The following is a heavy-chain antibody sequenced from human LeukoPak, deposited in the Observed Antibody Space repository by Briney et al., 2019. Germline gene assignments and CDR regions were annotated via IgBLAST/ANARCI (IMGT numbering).Heavy chain of an antibody. D-gene: IGHD5-18*01. V-gene: IGHV4-39*07. Sequence: SETLSLTCTASGGSISSSSYYWGWIRQPPGKGLEWIGSIYYSGSTYYNPSLKSRVTISVDTSKNQFSLKLSSVTAADTAVYYCARFVDTAMVLFDYWGQGTLVTVSS. CDR3: ARFVDTAMVLFDY. CDR2: IYYSGST. J-gene: IGHJ4*02. CDR1: GGSISSSSYY.